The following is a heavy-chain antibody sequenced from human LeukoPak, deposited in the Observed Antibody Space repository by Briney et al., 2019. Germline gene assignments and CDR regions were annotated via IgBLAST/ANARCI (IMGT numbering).Heavy chain of an antibody. Sequence: PGGSLRLSCAASGFTFSSYAMSWVRQAPGKGLEWVSAISGSGGSTYYADSVKGRFTISRDNSKNTLYLQMNSLRAEDTAVYYCATDHYYDSSGYYSYFDYWGQGTLVTVSS. D-gene: IGHD3-22*01. V-gene: IGHV3-23*01. J-gene: IGHJ4*02. CDR3: ATDHYYDSSGYYSYFDY. CDR1: GFTFSSYA. CDR2: ISGSGGST.